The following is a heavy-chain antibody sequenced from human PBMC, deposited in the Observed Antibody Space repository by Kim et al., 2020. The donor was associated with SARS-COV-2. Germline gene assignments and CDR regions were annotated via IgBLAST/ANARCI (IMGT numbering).Heavy chain of an antibody. J-gene: IGHJ6*02. V-gene: IGHV4-59*13. D-gene: IGHD4-17*01. Sequence: SETLSLTCTVSGGSISSYYWSWIRQPPGKGLEWIGYIYYSGSTNYNPSLKSRVTISVDTSKNQFSLKLSSVTAADTAVYYCARDREVTTNYYGMDVWGQGTTVTVSS. CDR3: ARDREVTTNYYGMDV. CDR2: IYYSGST. CDR1: GGSISSYY.